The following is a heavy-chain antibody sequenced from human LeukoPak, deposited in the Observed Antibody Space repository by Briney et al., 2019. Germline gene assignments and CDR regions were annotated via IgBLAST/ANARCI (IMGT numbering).Heavy chain of an antibody. CDR3: ATITWVDAFDI. V-gene: IGHV1-24*01. Sequence: GASVKVSCTVSEYTLTELSMHWVRQAPGKGLEWMGGFDPEDGETIYAQKFQGRVTMTEDTSTDTAYMELSRLRSEDTAVYYCATITWVDAFDIWGQGTMVTVSS. D-gene: IGHD1-14*01. CDR2: FDPEDGET. CDR1: EYTLTELS. J-gene: IGHJ3*02.